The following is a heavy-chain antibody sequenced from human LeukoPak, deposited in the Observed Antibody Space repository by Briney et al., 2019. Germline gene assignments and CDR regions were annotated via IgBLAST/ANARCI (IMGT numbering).Heavy chain of an antibody. CDR3: ARVGYYYSVDY. CDR1: GGSISGGGYS. D-gene: IGHD3-22*01. CDR2: IYHSGST. Sequence: SQTLSLTCAVSGGSISGGGYSWSWIRQPPGKGLEWIGYIYHSGSTYYNPSLKSRVTISVDRSKNQFSLKLSSVTAADTAVYYCARVGYYYSVDYWGQGTLVTVSS. V-gene: IGHV4-30-2*01. J-gene: IGHJ4*02.